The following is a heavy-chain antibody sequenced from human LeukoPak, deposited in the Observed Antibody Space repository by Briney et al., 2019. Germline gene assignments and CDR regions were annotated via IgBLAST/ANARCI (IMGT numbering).Heavy chain of an antibody. CDR1: GFTFSSYS. D-gene: IGHD4-17*01. V-gene: IGHV3-21*01. CDR2: ISSSSSSYI. J-gene: IGHJ6*03. CDR3: ARVPYRLYGDPEYYMDV. Sequence: PGGSLRLSCAASGFTFSSYSMNWVRQAPGKGLEWVSSISSSSSSYIYYADSVKGRFTISRDNAKNSLYLQMNSLRAEDTAVYYCARVPYRLYGDPEYYMDVWGKGTTVTVSS.